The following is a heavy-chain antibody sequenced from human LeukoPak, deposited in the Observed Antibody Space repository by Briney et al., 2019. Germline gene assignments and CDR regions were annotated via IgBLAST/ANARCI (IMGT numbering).Heavy chain of an antibody. J-gene: IGHJ4*02. Sequence: ASVKVSCKASGGTFSTYAINWVRQAPGQGLEWMGKIIPLHDVANYAQKFQAGVTLSADKSTSTAYMELSSLRSEDTAVYYCARLGYCSGGSCYSGRARPTDYWGQGTLVTVS. V-gene: IGHV1-69*04. CDR2: IIPLHDVA. CDR1: GGTFSTYA. CDR3: ARLGYCSGGSCYSGRARPTDY. D-gene: IGHD2-15*01.